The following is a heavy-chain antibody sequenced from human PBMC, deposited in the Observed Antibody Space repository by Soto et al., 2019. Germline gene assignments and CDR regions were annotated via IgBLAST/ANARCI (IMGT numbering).Heavy chain of an antibody. D-gene: IGHD2-2*01. CDR1: GYTFTSYY. Sequence: ASVKVSCKASGYTFTSYYMHWVRRAPGQGLEWMGIINPSGGSTSYAQKFQGRVTMTRDTSTSTVYMELSSLRSEDTAVYYCARGGSRGDIVVVPAVDYYYYYGMDVWGQGTTGTVSS. CDR3: ARGGSRGDIVVVPAVDYYYYYGMDV. V-gene: IGHV1-46*01. J-gene: IGHJ6*02. CDR2: INPSGGST.